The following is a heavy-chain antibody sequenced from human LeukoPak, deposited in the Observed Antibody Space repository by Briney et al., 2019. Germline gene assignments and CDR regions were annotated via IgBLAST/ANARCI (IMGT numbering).Heavy chain of an antibody. CDR2: INPNSGGT. J-gene: IGHJ4*02. D-gene: IGHD2-2*01. CDR3: ARDLDCSSTSCYREVLRGVPLNYFDY. CDR1: GYTFTGYY. V-gene: IGHV1-2*02. Sequence: GASVKVSCKASGYTFTGYYMHWVRQAPGQGLEWMGWINPNSGGTNYAQKFQGRVTMTRDTSISTAYMELSRLRSDDTAVYYCARDLDCSSTSCYREVLRGVPLNYFDYWGQGTLVTVSS.